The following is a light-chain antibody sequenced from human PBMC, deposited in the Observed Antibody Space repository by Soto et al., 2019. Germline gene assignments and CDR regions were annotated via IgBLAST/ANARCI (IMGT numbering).Light chain of an antibody. CDR1: QSVSSSY. J-gene: IGKJ3*01. Sequence: EIVLTQSPGTLSLSPGERATLSCRASQSVSSSYLAWYQQKPGQAPRLLIYGASSRATGIPDRFSGSGSGTYFTLTISRLEREDFAVFYCQQYGRSPTWFTFGAGTKVDIK. V-gene: IGKV3-20*01. CDR3: QQYGRSPTWFT. CDR2: GAS.